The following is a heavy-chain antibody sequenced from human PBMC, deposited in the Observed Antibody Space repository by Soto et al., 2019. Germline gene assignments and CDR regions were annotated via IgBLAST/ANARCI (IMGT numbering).Heavy chain of an antibody. V-gene: IGHV1-8*01. J-gene: IGHJ6*02. CDR3: ARNGAYYDILTGYFDVDYSGMDV. CDR2: MNPNNGNT. D-gene: IGHD3-9*01. CDR1: GYTFTSYD. Sequence: AASVKVSCKASGYTFTSYDINWVRQSTGQGLEGMGWMNPNNGNTGYAQKFQGRVTMARNTSISTANRDLSSLRSEDTALYYCARNGAYYDILTGYFDVDYSGMDVWGQGTTVTVYS.